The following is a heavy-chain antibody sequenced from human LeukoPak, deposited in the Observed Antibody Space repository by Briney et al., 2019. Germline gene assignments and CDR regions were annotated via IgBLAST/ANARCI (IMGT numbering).Heavy chain of an antibody. J-gene: IGHJ4*02. CDR2: IIPIFGTA. D-gene: IGHD1-26*01. CDR3: ARDPVYSGSYLPWG. V-gene: IGHV1-69*05. Sequence: SVKVSCKASGYTFTGYYMHWVRQAPGQGLEWMGRIIPIFGTANYAQKFQGRVTITTDESTSTAYMELSSLRSEDTAVYYCARDPVYSGSYLPWGWGQGTLVTVSS. CDR1: GYTFTGYY.